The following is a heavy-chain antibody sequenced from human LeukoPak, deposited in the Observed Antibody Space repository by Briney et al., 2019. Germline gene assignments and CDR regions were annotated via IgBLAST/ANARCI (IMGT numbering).Heavy chain of an antibody. CDR2: ISSSSSYI. CDR1: GITVSSYS. Sequence: GGSLRLSCAASGITVSSYSMSWVRQAPGKGLEWVSSISSSSSYIYYADSVKGRFTISRDNAKNSLYLQMNSLRAEDTAVYYCARVDGDYVSVDYWGQGTLVTVSS. D-gene: IGHD4-17*01. CDR3: ARVDGDYVSVDY. J-gene: IGHJ4*02. V-gene: IGHV3-21*01.